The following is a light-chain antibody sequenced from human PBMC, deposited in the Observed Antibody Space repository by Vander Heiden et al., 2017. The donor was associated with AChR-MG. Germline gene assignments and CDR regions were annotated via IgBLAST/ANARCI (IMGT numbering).Light chain of an antibody. CDR3: CSYTGRSSLYV. J-gene: IGLJ1*01. V-gene: IGLV2-14*01. CDR1: SSDVGGYKY. Sequence: QSALTPPASVSGSPGKSITTSCTGTSSDVGGYKYGSWYQQYPGKAPKLMMYDVSNRPSGVSDRFSGSKSGNTASLTISGLRAEDEADYFCCSYTGRSSLYVFGTGTKVTV. CDR2: DVS.